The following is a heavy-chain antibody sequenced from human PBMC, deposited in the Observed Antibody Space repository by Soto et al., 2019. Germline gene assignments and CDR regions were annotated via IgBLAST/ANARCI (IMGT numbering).Heavy chain of an antibody. CDR2: IYSGGST. J-gene: IGHJ6*02. Sequence: PGGSLRLSCAASGFTVSSNYMSWVRQAPGKGLEWVSVIYSGGSTYYADSVKGRFTISRDNSKNTLYLQMNSLRAEDTAVYYCARDRSIGPTNYYYYGMDVWGQGTTITVSS. V-gene: IGHV3-53*01. CDR3: ARDRSIGPTNYYYYGMDV. CDR1: GFTVSSNY.